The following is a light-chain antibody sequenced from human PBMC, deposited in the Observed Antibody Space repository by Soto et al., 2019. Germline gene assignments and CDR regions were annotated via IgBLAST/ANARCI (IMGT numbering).Light chain of an antibody. Sequence: IPMTQSPSIVSASVGDRVAITCRASQNLGKWLAWYQLKAGKAPKLLVFDASSLHDGVPSRFSGTGSGTEFTLTINGLQPDDFGTYYCQQYELSYSFGPGTTVDIK. CDR1: QNLGKW. V-gene: IGKV1-5*01. J-gene: IGKJ2*01. CDR2: DAS. CDR3: QQYELSYS.